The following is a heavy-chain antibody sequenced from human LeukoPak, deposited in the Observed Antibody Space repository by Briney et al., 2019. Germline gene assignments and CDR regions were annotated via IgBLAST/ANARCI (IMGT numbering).Heavy chain of an antibody. CDR3: SWIRGALGYYYMDV. V-gene: IGHV3-15*01. J-gene: IGHJ6*03. Sequence: PGGSLRLSCTVSGLPFSDAWMSWVRQAPGKGLGWVGRIKSKGSGGTTDYGAPVKDRFTISRDDLENTIYLQMSSLKTEDTAVYYCSWIRGALGYYYMDVWGKGTPVTISS. CDR1: GLPFSDAW. CDR2: IKSKGSGGTT. D-gene: IGHD3-10*01.